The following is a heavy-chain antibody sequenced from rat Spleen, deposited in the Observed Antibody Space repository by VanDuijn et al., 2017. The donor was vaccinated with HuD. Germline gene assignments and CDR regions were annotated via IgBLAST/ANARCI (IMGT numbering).Heavy chain of an antibody. J-gene: IGHJ3*01. V-gene: IGHV5-20*01. Sequence: EVQLVEFWCGLVHPGRSLILSFAASFFTFRAYYMSLVRPAPTKGLEWVASINYAFGHTYSRASVKGRFPISRANAKISLYLQLDSLRSEDTATYYCTTDLRGFGYWGQGTLVTVSS. CDR3: TTDLRGFGY. CDR1: FFTFRAYY. CDR2: INYAFGHT.